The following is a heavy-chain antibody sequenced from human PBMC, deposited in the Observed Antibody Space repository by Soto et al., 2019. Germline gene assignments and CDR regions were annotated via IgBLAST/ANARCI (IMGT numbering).Heavy chain of an antibody. V-gene: IGHV3-72*01. Sequence: EVQLVESGGGLVQPGGSLRLSCAASGFTFTDHHMDWVRQAPGKGLERVARSKNKVNSYTTEYAASVQGRFTISRDESKNALYLQMDSLKTEDTAVYYCSRDSMSYSFDYWGQGILVTVSS. CDR1: GFTFTDHH. CDR3: SRDSMSYSFDY. D-gene: IGHD1-26*01. J-gene: IGHJ4*02. CDR2: SKNKVNSYTT.